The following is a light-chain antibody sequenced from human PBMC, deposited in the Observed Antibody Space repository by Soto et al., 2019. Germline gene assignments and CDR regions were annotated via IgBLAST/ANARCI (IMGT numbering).Light chain of an antibody. V-gene: IGKV3-20*01. J-gene: IGKJ4*01. CDR3: QQYGIFPLT. CDR1: QNINSDY. Sequence: EIALTQSPGTLSLSPGERATLSCRASQNINSDYLAWYQQKPGQAPRLLIYGASSRATGIADRFSGSGSGTDFSLTISRLEPEGFGGYYCQQYGIFPLTFGGGTKGEIK. CDR2: GAS.